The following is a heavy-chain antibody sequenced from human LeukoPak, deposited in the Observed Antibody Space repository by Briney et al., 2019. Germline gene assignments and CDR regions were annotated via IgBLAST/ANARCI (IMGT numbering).Heavy chain of an antibody. CDR2: ISYSGST. CDR1: GGSISSYY. V-gene: IGHV4-59*01. Sequence: SETLSLTCTVSGGSISSYYWSWIRQPPGKGLEWIGYISYSGSTNYNPSLKSRVTISVDTSKNQFSLKLTSVTAADTAVYYCARSRGSGSYFDYWGQGNLVTVSS. J-gene: IGHJ4*02. CDR3: ARSRGSGSYFDY. D-gene: IGHD3-10*01.